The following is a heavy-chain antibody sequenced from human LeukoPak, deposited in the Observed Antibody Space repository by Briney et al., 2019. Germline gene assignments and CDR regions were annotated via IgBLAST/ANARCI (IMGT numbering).Heavy chain of an antibody. CDR3: GRDPNGDYIGAFDF. D-gene: IGHD4-17*01. Sequence: GGSLRLSCAASGFTFSNYAFVWVRQAPGKGLAWVSGINGNGGRTIHADSVKGRFTISRDNSRNTLYLQMNSLRADDTAIYYCGRDPNGDYIGAFDFWGQGTMVSVSS. J-gene: IGHJ3*01. V-gene: IGHV3-23*01. CDR1: GFTFSNYA. CDR2: INGNGGRT.